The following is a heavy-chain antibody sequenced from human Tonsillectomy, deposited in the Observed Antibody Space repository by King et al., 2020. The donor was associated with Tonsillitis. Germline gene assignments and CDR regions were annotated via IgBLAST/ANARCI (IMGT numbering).Heavy chain of an antibody. CDR3: ARGGEYYGSGSLSEGDY. D-gene: IGHD3-10*01. V-gene: IGHV4-30-4*01. CDR1: GGSISSGDYY. J-gene: IGHJ4*02. Sequence: QLQESGPGLVKPSQTLSLTCTVSGGSISSGDYYWRWIRQPPGKGLEWIGYIYYSGSTYYNPSLKSRVTISVDTSKNQFSLKLSSVTAADTAVYYCARGGEYYGSGSLSEGDYWGQGTLVTVSS. CDR2: IYYSGST.